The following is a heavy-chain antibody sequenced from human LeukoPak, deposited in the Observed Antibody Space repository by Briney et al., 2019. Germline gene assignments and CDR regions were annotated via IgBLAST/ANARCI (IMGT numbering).Heavy chain of an antibody. V-gene: IGHV3-21*01. CDR2: ISSSSSYI. J-gene: IGHJ4*02. Sequence: PGGSLRLSCAASGLTFSSYSMNWVRQAPGKGLEWVSSISSSSSYIYYADSVKGRFTISRDNAKNSLYLQMNSLRAEDTAVYYCAREAYYYDSSGYKTFFDYWGQGTLVTVSS. D-gene: IGHD3-22*01. CDR1: GLTFSSYS. CDR3: AREAYYYDSSGYKTFFDY.